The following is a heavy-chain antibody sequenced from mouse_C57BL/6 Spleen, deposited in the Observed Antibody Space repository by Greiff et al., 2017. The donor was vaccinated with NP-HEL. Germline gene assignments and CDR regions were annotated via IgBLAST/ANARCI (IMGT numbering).Heavy chain of an antibody. V-gene: IGHV1-82*01. Sequence: QVQLQQSGPELVKPGASVKISCKASGYAFSSSWMNWVKQRPGKGLEWIGRIYPGDGDTNYNGKFKGKATLTADKSSSTAHMELRSLTSEDSAVYYCARSSSYWYFDVWGTGTTVTVSS. D-gene: IGHD1-1*01. CDR2: IYPGDGDT. CDR1: GYAFSSSW. CDR3: ARSSSYWYFDV. J-gene: IGHJ1*03.